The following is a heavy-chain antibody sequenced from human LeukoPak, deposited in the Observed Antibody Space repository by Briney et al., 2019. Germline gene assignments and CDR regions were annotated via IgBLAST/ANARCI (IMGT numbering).Heavy chain of an antibody. V-gene: IGHV1-18*01. CDR1: GGTFSSYA. CDR3: ARAPSSSGYDSDC. Sequence: GSSVKVSCKASGGTFSSYAISWVRQAPGQGLEWMGWISAYNGNTNYAQKLQGRVTMTTDTSTSTAYMELRSLRSDDTAVYYCARAPSSSGYDSDCWGQGTLVTVSS. J-gene: IGHJ4*02. CDR2: ISAYNGNT. D-gene: IGHD3-22*01.